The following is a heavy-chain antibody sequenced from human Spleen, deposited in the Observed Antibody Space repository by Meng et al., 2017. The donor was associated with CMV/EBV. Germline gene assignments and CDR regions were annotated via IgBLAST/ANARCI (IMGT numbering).Heavy chain of an antibody. Sequence: LRLSCTVSGGSISSGGYYWSWIRQHPGKGLEWIGYIYYSGSTYYNPSLKSRVTISVDTSKNQFSLKLSSATAADTAVYYCASFVSEQLGAFDIWGQGTMVTVSS. V-gene: IGHV4-31*03. J-gene: IGHJ3*02. CDR2: IYYSGST. CDR3: ASFVSEQLGAFDI. D-gene: IGHD6-13*01. CDR1: GGSISSGGYY.